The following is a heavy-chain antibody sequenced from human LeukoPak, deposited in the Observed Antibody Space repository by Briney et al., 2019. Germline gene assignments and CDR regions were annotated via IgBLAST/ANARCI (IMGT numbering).Heavy chain of an antibody. J-gene: IGHJ4*02. CDR2: IYHSGST. D-gene: IGHD3-3*01. V-gene: IGHV4-38-2*02. CDR1: GYSISSDYY. Sequence: SETLSLTCTVSGYSISSDYYWGWIRQPPGKGLEWIGSIYHSGSTYYNPSLKSRVTISVDTSKNQFSLKLSSVTAADTAVYYCAREGNYDFWSGYYSFDYWGQGTLVTVSS. CDR3: AREGNYDFWSGYYSFDY.